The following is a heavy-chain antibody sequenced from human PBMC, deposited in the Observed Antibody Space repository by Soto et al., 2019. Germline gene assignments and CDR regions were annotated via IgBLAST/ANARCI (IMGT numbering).Heavy chain of an antibody. Sequence: PGGSLRLSCAASGFPFSGHYMDLVRQSPGKGLEWIGRTRNKANSYTTEYAASVKVRFTISIDDSKSSLYLQMNSLKIDDTAVYYCAHYSTTPGGLDVWGQGTRVTVSS. CDR3: AHYSTTPGGLDV. J-gene: IGHJ6*02. CDR2: TRNKANSYTT. CDR1: GFPFSGHY. D-gene: IGHD5-18*01. V-gene: IGHV3-72*01.